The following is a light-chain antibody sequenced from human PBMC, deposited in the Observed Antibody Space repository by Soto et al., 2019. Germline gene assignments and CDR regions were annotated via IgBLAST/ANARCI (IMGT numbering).Light chain of an antibody. CDR3: QSYDSSLSGVV. CDR1: SSNIGAVFD. V-gene: IGLV1-40*01. J-gene: IGLJ2*01. Sequence: QSVLTQPPSVSGAPGQRVTISCTGSSSNIGAVFDVHWYQQLPGTAPKLLIYGNTNRPSGVPDRFSGSKSDTSASLAITGLQAEDEADYYCQSYDSSLSGVVFGGGTKLTVL. CDR2: GNT.